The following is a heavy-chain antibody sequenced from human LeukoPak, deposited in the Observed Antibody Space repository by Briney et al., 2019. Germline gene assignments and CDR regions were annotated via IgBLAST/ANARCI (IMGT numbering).Heavy chain of an antibody. CDR3: ASSLLYGEGYFYL. J-gene: IGHJ2*01. CDR2: IYSGGST. V-gene: IGHV3-53*01. D-gene: IGHD4-17*01. CDR1: GFTVSSNY. Sequence: GGSLRLSCAASGFTVSSNYMSWVRQAPGKGLEWVSVIYSGGSTYYADSVRGRFTISRDNSRNTLYLQMNSLRAEYTAVYYCASSLLYGEGYFYLWGRGTLVTVSS.